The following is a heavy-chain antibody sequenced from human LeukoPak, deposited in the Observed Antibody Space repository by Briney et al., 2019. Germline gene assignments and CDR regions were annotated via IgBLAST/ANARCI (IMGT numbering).Heavy chain of an antibody. V-gene: IGHV1-24*01. CDR3: ATLPIAVAGTNFDY. J-gene: IGHJ4*02. Sequence: ASVKVSCKASGGTFSSYAISWVRQAPGKGLEWMGGFDPEDGETIYAQKFQGRVTMTEDTSTDTAYMELSSLRSEDTAVYYCATLPIAVAGTNFDYWGQGTLVTVSS. CDR2: FDPEDGET. D-gene: IGHD6-19*01. CDR1: GGTFSSYA.